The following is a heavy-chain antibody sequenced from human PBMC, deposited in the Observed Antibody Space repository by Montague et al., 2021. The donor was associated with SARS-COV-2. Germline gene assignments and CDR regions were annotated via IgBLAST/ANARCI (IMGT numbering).Heavy chain of an antibody. V-gene: IGHV6-1*01. CDR3: ARTTTRMLYPENAFDI. J-gene: IGHJ3*02. CDR2: TYYRSKWYH. CDR1: GDSVSSNTAT. D-gene: IGHD2-15*01. Sequence: CAISGDSVSSNTATWNWIGQSPSRDLEWLGRTYYRSKWYHDYAISLKSRITINPDTSKNQFSLQLSSVAPEDTAVFYCARTTTRMLYPENAFDIWGQGTMVTVSS.